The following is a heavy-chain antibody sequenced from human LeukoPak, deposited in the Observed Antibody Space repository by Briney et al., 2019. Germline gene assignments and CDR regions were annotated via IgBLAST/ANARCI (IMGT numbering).Heavy chain of an antibody. V-gene: IGHV3-48*04. D-gene: IGHD6-19*01. Sequence: GGSLRRSCAASGFPFNTFHINWVRQPPGKGLEWISFISGPSNTIDYADSVRGRFTISRDYARNSVYLQMNSLRVDDTAVYYCARGVHITVSGWHFHSWGRGAQVTVSS. CDR2: ISGPSNTI. CDR1: GFPFNTFH. J-gene: IGHJ2*01. CDR3: ARGVHITVSGWHFHS.